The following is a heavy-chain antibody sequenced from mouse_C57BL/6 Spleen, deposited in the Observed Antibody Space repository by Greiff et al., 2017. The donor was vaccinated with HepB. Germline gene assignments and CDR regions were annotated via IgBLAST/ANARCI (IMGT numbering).Heavy chain of an antibody. D-gene: IGHD2-2*01. CDR2: IRSKSNNYAT. J-gene: IGHJ4*01. CDR1: GFSFNTYA. CDR3: VRHGGYGYYAMDY. Sequence: EVKVVESGGGLVQPKGSLKLSCAASGFSFNTYAMNWVRQAPGKGLEWVARIRSKSNNYATYYADSVKDRFTISRDDSESMLYLQMNNLKTEDTAMYYCVRHGGYGYYAMDYWGQGTSVTVSS. V-gene: IGHV10-1*01.